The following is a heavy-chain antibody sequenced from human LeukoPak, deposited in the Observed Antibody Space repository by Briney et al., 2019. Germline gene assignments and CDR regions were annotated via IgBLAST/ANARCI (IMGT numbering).Heavy chain of an antibody. CDR3: AKGGKWDVTPFDY. Sequence: GGSLRLSCAASGFPFSSDAMSWVRQAPGKGLEWVSTISGGGGSTYYADSVKGRFTISRDNSKNTLYLQVNSLRAEDTAVYYCAKGGKWDVTPFDYWGQGTLVTVSS. V-gene: IGHV3-23*01. J-gene: IGHJ4*02. CDR2: ISGGGGST. D-gene: IGHD1-26*01. CDR1: GFPFSSDA.